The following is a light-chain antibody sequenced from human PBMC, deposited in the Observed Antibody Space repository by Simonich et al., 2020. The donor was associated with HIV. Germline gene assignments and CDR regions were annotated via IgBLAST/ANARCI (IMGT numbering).Light chain of an antibody. CDR3: QQYYSTPWT. CDR1: QNILYNSNNKNY. J-gene: IGKJ1*01. CDR2: LTS. V-gene: IGKV4-1*01. Sequence: DIVMTQSPDSLAVSLGERATINCKSSQNILYNSNNKNYLAWYQQKPGQPPKLLIYLTSTRESGVPDRFSGSGSGTDFTLTISSLQAEDVAVYYCQQYYSTPWTFGQGTKVEIK.